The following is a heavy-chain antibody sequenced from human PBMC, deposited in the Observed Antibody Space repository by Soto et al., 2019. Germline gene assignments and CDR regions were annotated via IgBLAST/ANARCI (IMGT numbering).Heavy chain of an antibody. CDR2: IYSSGKT. Sequence: PSETLSLTCTVSGGSLNNYNWNWIRQSAGTELEWIGRIYSSGKTYYNPSLKSRVTLSLDMLNNQISLKVTSVTAADTAMYYCARERTYQMFGDDALDFWGLGTMVTVSS. D-gene: IGHD2-2*01. CDR3: ARERTYQMFGDDALDF. CDR1: GGSLNNYN. J-gene: IGHJ3*01. V-gene: IGHV4-4*07.